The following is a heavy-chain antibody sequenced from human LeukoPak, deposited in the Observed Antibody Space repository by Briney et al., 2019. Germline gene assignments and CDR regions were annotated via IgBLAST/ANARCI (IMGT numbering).Heavy chain of an antibody. Sequence: GGSLRLSCAASGFTFSSYWMHWVRQAPGKGLMWVSRINSDGTSTSYADSVKGRFTISRDNAKNTLYLQMNSLRTEDTAVYYCSLGQAHGMDVWGQGTTVTVSS. CDR2: INSDGTST. D-gene: IGHD3-16*01. J-gene: IGHJ6*02. CDR3: SLGQAHGMDV. CDR1: GFTFSSYW. V-gene: IGHV3-74*01.